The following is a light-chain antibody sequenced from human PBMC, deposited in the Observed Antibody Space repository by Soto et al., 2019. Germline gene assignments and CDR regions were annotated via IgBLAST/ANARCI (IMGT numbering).Light chain of an antibody. CDR3: QQYNNWPPTWT. J-gene: IGKJ1*01. V-gene: IGKV3-15*01. CDR1: QSVSSN. CDR2: GAS. Sequence: EIVMTQSPATLSVSPGERATLSCRASQSVSSNLAWYQQKPGQAPRLLIYGASTRATGIPARFSGSGSGTEFTLTINSLQSEDFAVYSCQQYNNWPPTWTFGQGTKVEIK.